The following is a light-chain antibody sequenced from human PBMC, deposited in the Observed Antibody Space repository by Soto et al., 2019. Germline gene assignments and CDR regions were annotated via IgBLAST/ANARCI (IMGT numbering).Light chain of an antibody. CDR3: CSYGGSFTVI. Sequence: QSALTQPRSVSGSPGQSVTISCTETSSDVGSYKYVSWYQQHPGKAPKLMIYDVSKRPSGVPDGFSGSKSGNTASLSISGLQAEDEAEYYCCSYGGSFTVIFGGGTKLTVL. J-gene: IGLJ2*01. V-gene: IGLV2-11*01. CDR2: DVS. CDR1: SSDVGSYKY.